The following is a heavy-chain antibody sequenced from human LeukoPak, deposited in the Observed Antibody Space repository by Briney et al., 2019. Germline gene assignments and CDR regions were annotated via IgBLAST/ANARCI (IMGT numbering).Heavy chain of an antibody. V-gene: IGHV3-74*03. J-gene: IGHJ4*02. CDR3: ATSPVISRD. D-gene: IGHD2-21*01. CDR2: IYSDVRRI. CDR1: GFTFSDYW. Sequence: GGSLRLSCAASGFTFSDYWMHWVRQAPGKGLEWVARIYSDVRRIKYADSVKGRFTISRDNAKNTVYLQMNALRVEDTAVYYCATSPVISRDWGQGTLVTVSS.